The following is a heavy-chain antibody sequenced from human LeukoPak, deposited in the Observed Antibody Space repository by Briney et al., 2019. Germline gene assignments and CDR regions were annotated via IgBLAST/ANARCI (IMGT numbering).Heavy chain of an antibody. CDR3: ARFSTIFGVVTSNWFDP. D-gene: IGHD3-3*01. Sequence: PSETLSLTCTVSGGSISSYYWSWIRQPAGKGLEWIGRIYTSGSTNYNPSLKSRVTISVDTSKNQFSLKLSSVTAADTAVYYCARFSTIFGVVTSNWFDPWGQGTLVTVSS. V-gene: IGHV4-4*07. CDR2: IYTSGST. CDR1: GGSISSYY. J-gene: IGHJ5*02.